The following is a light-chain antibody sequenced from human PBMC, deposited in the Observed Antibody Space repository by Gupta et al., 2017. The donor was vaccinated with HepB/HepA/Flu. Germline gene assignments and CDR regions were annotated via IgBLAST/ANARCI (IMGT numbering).Light chain of an antibody. J-gene: IGLJ3*02. Sequence: QSALTQPASVSGSPGQSITISCTGTSSDVGGYNYVSWYQQHPGKAPKLMVYDVSNRPAGVSSRFSGSKSGNTASLTISALQADDAADYYCSSYTSSSTRLFGGGTKLTVL. V-gene: IGLV2-14*01. CDR1: SSDVGGYNY. CDR2: DVS. CDR3: SSYTSSSTRL.